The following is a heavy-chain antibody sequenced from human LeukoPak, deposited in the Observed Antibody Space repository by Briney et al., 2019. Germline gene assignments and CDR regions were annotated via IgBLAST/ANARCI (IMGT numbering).Heavy chain of an antibody. J-gene: IGHJ6*02. CDR3: ARAPWIQLWGDYYYYYGMNV. D-gene: IGHD5-18*01. CDR2: INHSGST. V-gene: IGHV4-34*01. CDR1: GGSFSGYY. Sequence: PSETLSLTCAVYGGSFSGYYWSWIRQPPGKGLEWIGEINHSGSTNYNPSLKSRVTISVDTSKNQFSLKLSSVTAADTAVYYCARAPWIQLWGDYYYYYGMNVWGQGTTVTVSS.